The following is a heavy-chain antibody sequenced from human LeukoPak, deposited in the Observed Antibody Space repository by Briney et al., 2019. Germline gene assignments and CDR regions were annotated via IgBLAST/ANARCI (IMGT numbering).Heavy chain of an antibody. V-gene: IGHV1-69*01. CDR2: TIPIFGTA. D-gene: IGHD3-10*01. CDR3: VRDLTYYGSGSYYNPVAFDI. Sequence: SSVKVSCKASGGTFSSYAISWVRQAPGQGLEWMGGTIPIFGTANYAQKFQGRVTITADESTSTAYMELSSLRSEDTAVYYCVRDLTYYGSGSYYNPVAFDIWGQGTMVTVSS. CDR1: GGTFSSYA. J-gene: IGHJ3*02.